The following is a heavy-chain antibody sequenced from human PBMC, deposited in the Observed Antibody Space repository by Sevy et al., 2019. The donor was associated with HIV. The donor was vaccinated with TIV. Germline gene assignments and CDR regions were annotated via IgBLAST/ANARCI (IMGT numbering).Heavy chain of an antibody. Sequence: GGAVRLSCAASGFTFDHHAMYWVRQAPGKGLEGVSGINWNSVSIGYADSVKGRFTISRDNAKNSLYLNLNSLRADDTALYYCAREGLAPYVYGADDWGQGTAVTVSS. V-gene: IGHV3-9*01. CDR3: AREGLAPYVYGADD. J-gene: IGHJ6*02. D-gene: IGHD3-10*02. CDR2: INWNSVSI. CDR1: GFTFDHHA.